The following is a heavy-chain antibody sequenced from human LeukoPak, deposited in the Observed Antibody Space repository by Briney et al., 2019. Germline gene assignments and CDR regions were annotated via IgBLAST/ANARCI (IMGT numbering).Heavy chain of an antibody. D-gene: IGHD3-10*01. CDR2: IYYSGST. CDR1: GGSISSSSYY. Sequence: SETLSLTCTVSGGSISSSSYYWGWIRQPPGKGLEWIGSIYYSGSTYYNPSLKSRVTISVDTSKNQFSLKLSSVTAADTAVYYCARYYGSGSYYNVGAFDIWGQGTMVTVSS. J-gene: IGHJ3*02. CDR3: ARYYGSGSYYNVGAFDI. V-gene: IGHV4-39*07.